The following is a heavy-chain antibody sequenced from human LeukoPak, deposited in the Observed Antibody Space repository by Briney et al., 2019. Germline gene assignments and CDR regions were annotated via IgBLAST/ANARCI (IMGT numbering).Heavy chain of an antibody. V-gene: IGHV3-21*01. CDR2: ISSSSSLL. Sequence: GGSLRLSCAASGFTFNDYTMHWVRQAPGKGLEWVSAISSSSSLLSYADSVKGRFIISRDNAKNSLYLQMNSLRAEDTAVYFCARDGGYSINWYLDYWGQGTLVTVSS. J-gene: IGHJ4*02. CDR1: GFTFNDYT. CDR3: ARDGGYSINWYLDY. D-gene: IGHD6-13*01.